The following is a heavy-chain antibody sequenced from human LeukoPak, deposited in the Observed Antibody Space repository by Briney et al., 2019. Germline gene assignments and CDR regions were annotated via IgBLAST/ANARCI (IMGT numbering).Heavy chain of an antibody. V-gene: IGHV4-61*10. Sequence: SETLSLTCTVSGGSISSGSYYWSWIRQPAGKGLEWIGYISSSGSTSYNTSLKSRVTISVDTSKNQFSLKLSSVTAADTAVYYCARVGRGDHTWGSYSCDHWGQGTLVSVSS. CDR2: ISSSGST. D-gene: IGHD3-16*01. J-gene: IGHJ1*01. CDR3: ARVGRGDHTWGSYSCDH. CDR1: GGSISSGSYY.